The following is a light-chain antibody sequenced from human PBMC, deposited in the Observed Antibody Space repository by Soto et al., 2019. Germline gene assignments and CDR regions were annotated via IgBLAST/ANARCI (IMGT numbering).Light chain of an antibody. CDR2: SAS. CDR1: ESVSSSY. Sequence: EIVLTQSPGTLSLSPGERASLSCRASESVSSSYLDWYQQKPGQAPRLLIYSASSRATGIPYRFSGSGSGTDFTLTIGSLEPEDFAVYYCQQYGSSPLTFGQGTKVELK. J-gene: IGKJ1*01. V-gene: IGKV3-20*01. CDR3: QQYGSSPLT.